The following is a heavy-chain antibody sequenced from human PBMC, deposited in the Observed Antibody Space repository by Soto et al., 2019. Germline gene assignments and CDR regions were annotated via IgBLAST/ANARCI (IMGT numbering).Heavy chain of an antibody. CDR2: LYTGGSA. CDR1: GLTFSNVW. Sequence: GGSLRLSCAASGLTFSNVWMTWVRQAPGKGLEWVSVLYTGGSAYYGDSVKGRFTISRDSSTNTLYLQMNSLKVGDTAFYFCARSFNDWTTYFDYWSEGTLVTVSS. J-gene: IGHJ4*02. CDR3: ARSFNDWTTYFDY. D-gene: IGHD3-9*01. V-gene: IGHV3-53*01.